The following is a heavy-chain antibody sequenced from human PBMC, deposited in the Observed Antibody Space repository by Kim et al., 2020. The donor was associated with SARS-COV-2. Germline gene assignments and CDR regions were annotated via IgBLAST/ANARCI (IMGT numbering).Heavy chain of an antibody. Sequence: ASVKVSCKTSGYTFTSDYMHWVRQAPGQRFEWMGIINPSGGSTTYAQKFQGRVTMTRDTSTSTVYMELSSLRFEDTAVYYCARVSSPSYYSGSGIYFLDYWGQGTLVTVSS. D-gene: IGHD3-10*01. CDR3: ARVSSPSYYSGSGIYFLDY. J-gene: IGHJ4*02. CDR1: GYTFTSDY. CDR2: INPSGGST. V-gene: IGHV1-46*01.